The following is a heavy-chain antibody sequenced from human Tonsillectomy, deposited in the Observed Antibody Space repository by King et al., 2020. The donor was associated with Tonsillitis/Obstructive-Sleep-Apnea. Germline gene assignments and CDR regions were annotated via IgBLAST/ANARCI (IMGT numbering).Heavy chain of an antibody. CDR1: GGSISSYY. V-gene: IGHV4-59*01. CDR2: IYYTGST. Sequence: QLQESGPGLVKPSETLSLTCTVSGGSISSYYWSWIRQPPGKGLECIGSIYYTGSTNCNPSLKSRVTISVDTSKNQFSLEMSSVTAADTAVYYCAREGLRDAFDIWGQGTMVTVSS. CDR3: AREGLRDAFDI. J-gene: IGHJ3*02. D-gene: IGHD5-12*01.